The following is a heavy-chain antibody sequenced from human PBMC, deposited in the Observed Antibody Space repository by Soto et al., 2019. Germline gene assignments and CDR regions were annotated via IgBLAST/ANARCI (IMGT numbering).Heavy chain of an antibody. V-gene: IGHV3-33*01. D-gene: IGHD3-10*01. Sequence: QVQLVESGGGVVQPGRSLRLSCAASGITFSNYGMHWVRQAPGKGLEWVAVIWNDGINKYYADSVNGLFTISRDNSKNTLYLQMNSLRAEDTAVYYCATVYNYYGSGFWGQGTLVTVSS. CDR1: GITFSNYG. J-gene: IGHJ4*02. CDR3: ATVYNYYGSGF. CDR2: IWNDGINK.